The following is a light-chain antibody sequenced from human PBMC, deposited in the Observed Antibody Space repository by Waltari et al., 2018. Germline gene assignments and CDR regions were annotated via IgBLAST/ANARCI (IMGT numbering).Light chain of an antibody. J-gene: IGKJ1*01. CDR2: GAS. CDR1: ESVRSSY. CDR3: QQYGRSPWT. Sequence: EIVLTQSPGTLSLSPGERATLSCRASESVRSSYLAWYQQKPGQAPRLLIYGASSRATGIPDRFSGSRSGTDFTLTISRLEPEDFAVYFCQQYGRSPWTFGQGTKVEIK. V-gene: IGKV3-20*01.